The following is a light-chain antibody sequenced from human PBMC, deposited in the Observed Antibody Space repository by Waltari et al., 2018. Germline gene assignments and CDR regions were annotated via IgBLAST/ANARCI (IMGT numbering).Light chain of an antibody. CDR2: DAS. Sequence: DIQMTQSPSSVSASVGDRVTITCRASQDINNCLAWYQQKPGKAPNLLIYDASSVESGVPSRFSGSGSGADFTLTITSLQSEDFATYYCQQAKSFPHTFGGGTKVEIK. CDR1: QDINNC. V-gene: IGKV1-12*01. CDR3: QQAKSFPHT. J-gene: IGKJ4*01.